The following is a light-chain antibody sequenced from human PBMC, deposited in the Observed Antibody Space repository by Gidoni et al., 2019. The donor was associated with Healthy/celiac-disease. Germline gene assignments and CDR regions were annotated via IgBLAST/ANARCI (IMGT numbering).Light chain of an antibody. CDR2: LGS. Sequence: DIVMTQSPLYLPVTPGEPASISCRSSQSLLHSNGYNYLDWYLQKPGQSPQLLIYLGSNRASGVPDRFSGSGSGTDFTLKISGVEAEDVGVYYGMQALQGGTFGQGTKVEIK. CDR1: QSLLHSNGYNY. CDR3: MQALQGGT. V-gene: IGKV2-28*01. J-gene: IGKJ1*01.